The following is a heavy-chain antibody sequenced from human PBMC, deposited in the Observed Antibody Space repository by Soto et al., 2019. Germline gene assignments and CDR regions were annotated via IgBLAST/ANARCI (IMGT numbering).Heavy chain of an antibody. V-gene: IGHV1-18*01. CDR3: ARDLDGSGSYFTNY. CDR1: GYTFSSIG. CDR2: ISPHKDDT. Sequence: QVQLVQSGAEVKKPGASVTVSCKTSGYTFSSIGISWVRQAPGQGPEWMGWISPHKDDTYYAQRLQGRVTMTTDTSTSTAYMELRSLRSDDTAVYFCARDLDGSGSYFTNYWGQGTLVSVSS. J-gene: IGHJ4*02. D-gene: IGHD3-10*01.